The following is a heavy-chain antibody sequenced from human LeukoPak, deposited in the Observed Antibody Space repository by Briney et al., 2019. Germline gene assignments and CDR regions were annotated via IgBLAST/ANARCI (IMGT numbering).Heavy chain of an antibody. D-gene: IGHD3-16*02. CDR1: GYTFTSYD. Sequence: ASVKVSCKASGYTFTSYDINWVRQANGQGLEWMGWANPNSGNTGYAQKFQGRVTMTRNTSISTAYMELSSLRSEDTAVYYCARFSYDYVWGSYRRFDYWGQGTLVTVSS. CDR3: ARFSYDYVWGSYRRFDY. J-gene: IGHJ4*02. V-gene: IGHV1-8*01. CDR2: ANPNSGNT.